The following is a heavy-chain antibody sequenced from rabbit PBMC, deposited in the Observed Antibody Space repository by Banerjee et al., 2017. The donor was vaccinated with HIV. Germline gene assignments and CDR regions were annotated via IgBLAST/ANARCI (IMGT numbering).Heavy chain of an antibody. CDR1: GIDFSSYYY. D-gene: IGHD4-2*01. V-gene: IGHV1S40*01. CDR3: ARGYAGSTYHLNL. J-gene: IGHJ4*01. CDR2: IYISSGST. Sequence: QSLEESGGDLVKPGASLTLTCTASGIDFSSYYYICWVRQAPGKGLEWIACIYISSGSTYYASWAKGRFTISKTSSTTVTLQMTSLTAADTATYFCARGYAGSTYHLNLWGPGTLVTVS.